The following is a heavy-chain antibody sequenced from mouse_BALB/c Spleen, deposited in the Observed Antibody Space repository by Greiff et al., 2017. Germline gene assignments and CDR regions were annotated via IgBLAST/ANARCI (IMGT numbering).Heavy chain of an antibody. V-gene: IGHV7-3*02. CDR3: ARGNSYAMDY. CDR1: GFTFTDYY. Sequence: EVKVVESGGGLVQPGGSLRLSCATSGFTFTDYYMSWVRQPPGKALEWLGFIRNKANGYTTEYSASVKGRFTISRDNSQSILYLQMNTLRAEDSATYYCARGNSYAMDYWGQGTSVTVSS. J-gene: IGHJ4*01. CDR2: IRNKANGYTT.